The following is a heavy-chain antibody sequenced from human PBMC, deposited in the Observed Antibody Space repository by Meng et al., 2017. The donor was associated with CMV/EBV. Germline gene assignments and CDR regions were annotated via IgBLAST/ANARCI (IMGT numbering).Heavy chain of an antibody. CDR1: GFSLSTSGVG. V-gene: IGHV2-5*02. J-gene: IGHJ5*02. CDR2: IYWDDDK. Sequence: ITFKGSGPTLVKPTQTLTLTCTFSGFSLSTSGVGVGWIRQPPGKALEWLALIYWDDDKRYSPSLKSRLTITKDTSKNQVVLTMTNMDPVDTATYYCAHRGRIAAAGTDWFNPWGQGTLVTVSS. CDR3: AHRGRIAAAGTDWFNP. D-gene: IGHD6-13*01.